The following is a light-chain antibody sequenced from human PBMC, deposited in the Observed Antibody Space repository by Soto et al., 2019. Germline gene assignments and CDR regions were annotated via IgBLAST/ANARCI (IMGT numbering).Light chain of an antibody. CDR1: QSVSSY. J-gene: IGKJ1*01. Sequence: SLSCLASQSVSSYLAWYQQQRGQAPRLLMYDASNRATGIAARFSGSWFCTAFARISISPALSDFVVYYCYHLKSWPPRTFGQGTKVDIK. CDR3: YHLKSWPPRT. CDR2: DAS. V-gene: IGKV3-11*01.